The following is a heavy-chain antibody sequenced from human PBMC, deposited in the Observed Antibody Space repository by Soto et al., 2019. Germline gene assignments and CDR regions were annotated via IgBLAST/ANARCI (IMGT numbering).Heavy chain of an antibody. D-gene: IGHD6-19*01. CDR1: GFTFSSYA. Sequence: PGGSLRLSCAASGFTFSSYAMSWVRQAPGKGLEWVSAISGSGGSTYYADSVKGRFTISRDNSKNTLYLQMNSLRAEDTAVYYCAKSGYSSGRREDYFDYWGQGTLVTVSS. J-gene: IGHJ4*02. CDR3: AKSGYSSGRREDYFDY. V-gene: IGHV3-23*01. CDR2: ISGSGGST.